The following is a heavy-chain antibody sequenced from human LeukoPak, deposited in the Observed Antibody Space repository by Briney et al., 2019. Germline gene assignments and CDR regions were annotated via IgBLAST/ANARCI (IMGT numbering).Heavy chain of an antibody. Sequence: KRGESLKISCKGSGYSFTSYWIGWMRQMPGKGLEWMGFIYPGDSNTRYSPSFQGQVTISADKSISTAYLQWSSLKASDTAMYYCARRSYDSSPYYFDYWGQGTLVTVSS. D-gene: IGHD3-22*01. J-gene: IGHJ4*02. CDR3: ARRSYDSSPYYFDY. CDR2: IYPGDSNT. CDR1: GYSFTSYW. V-gene: IGHV5-51*01.